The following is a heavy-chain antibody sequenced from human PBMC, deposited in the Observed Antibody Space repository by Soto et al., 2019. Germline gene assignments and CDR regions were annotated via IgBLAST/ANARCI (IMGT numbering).Heavy chain of an antibody. D-gene: IGHD5-12*01. CDR1: GFTFSSYG. V-gene: IGHV3-30*18. CDR2: ISYDGSNK. Sequence: GGSLRLSCAASGFTFSSYGMHWVRQAPGKGLEWVAVISYDGSNKYYADSVKGRFTISRDNSKNTLYLQMNSLRAEDTAVYYCAKVQGGYELLAPQGEEYYFDYWGQGTLVTVSS. J-gene: IGHJ4*02. CDR3: AKVQGGYELLAPQGEEYYFDY.